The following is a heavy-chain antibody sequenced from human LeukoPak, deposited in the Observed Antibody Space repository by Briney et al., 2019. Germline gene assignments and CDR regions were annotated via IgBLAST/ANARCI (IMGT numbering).Heavy chain of an antibody. CDR2: SYYRSKWYK. V-gene: IGHV6-1*01. CDR3: ARDFGTTGWHTFDY. Sequence: SQSLSLTCVVSGDTVSSKTGAWDWIRQSPSRGLEWLGRSYYRSKWYKDYAESMEGRMTNSQDTSKNQFSLHLNSVTPDDTAVYYCARDFGTTGWHTFDYWGQGTLVTVSS. J-gene: IGHJ4*02. CDR1: GDTVSSKTGA. D-gene: IGHD6-19*01.